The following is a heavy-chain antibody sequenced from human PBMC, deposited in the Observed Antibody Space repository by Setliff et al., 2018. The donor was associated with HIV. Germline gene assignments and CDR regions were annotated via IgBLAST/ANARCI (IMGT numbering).Heavy chain of an antibody. CDR1: GYTFTGYY. J-gene: IGHJ6*02. CDR2: INPNSGGT. D-gene: IGHD2-2*01. V-gene: IGHV1-2*02. Sequence: GASVKVSCKASGYTFTGYYMHWVRQAPGQGLEWMGWINPNSGGTTYAQKFQGRVTMTRDTSISTAYMEVSRLRSDDTAVYYCARDHCSSSGCYEYSYHGMDVWGQGTTVTVSS. CDR3: ARDHCSSSGCYEYSYHGMDV.